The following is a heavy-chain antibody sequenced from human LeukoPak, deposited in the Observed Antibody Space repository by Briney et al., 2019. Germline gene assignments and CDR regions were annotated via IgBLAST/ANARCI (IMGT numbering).Heavy chain of an antibody. J-gene: IGHJ3*02. CDR3: ARHSGGSYVYAFDI. CDR1: GGPISSSYF. Sequence: SETLSLTCTVSGGPISSSYFWGWLRQPPGKGLEWIGTIDYSGTTYYNPSLKSRVTISVDTSKNQFSLKLSSVTAPDTAMYYCARHSGGSYVYAFDIWGQGTMVTVSS. CDR2: IDYSGTT. V-gene: IGHV4-39*01. D-gene: IGHD1-26*01.